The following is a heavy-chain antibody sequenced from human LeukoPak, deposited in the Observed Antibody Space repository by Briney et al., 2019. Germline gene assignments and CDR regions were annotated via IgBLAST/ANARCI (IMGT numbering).Heavy chain of an antibody. J-gene: IGHJ6*03. Sequence: PGGSLRLSCAASGFTFSNAWMSWVRQAPGKGLEWVGRIKSKTEGGTTDYAAHVKGRFTISRDDSKNTLYLQMNSLKTEDTAVYYCTTDSYDSSGYYGYYYYMDVWGKGTTVTISS. CDR1: GFTFSNAW. CDR2: IKSKTEGGTT. V-gene: IGHV3-15*01. CDR3: TTDSYDSSGYYGYYYYMDV. D-gene: IGHD3-22*01.